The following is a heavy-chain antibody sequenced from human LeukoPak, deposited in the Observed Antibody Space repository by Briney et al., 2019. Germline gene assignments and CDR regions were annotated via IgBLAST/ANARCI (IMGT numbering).Heavy chain of an antibody. J-gene: IGHJ3*02. CDR2: IYYSGST. CDR1: GGSITSYY. V-gene: IGHV4-59*01. D-gene: IGHD3-22*01. CDR3: ARRVPDSRGYYHVATDAFDI. Sequence: SQTLSLTCTVSGGSITSYYWSWIRQPPGKGLEWIGYIYYSGSTSHNPSLKSRVTISVDTSKNQFSLKLNSVTAADTAVYYCARRVPDSRGYYHVATDAFDIWGQGTMVTVSS.